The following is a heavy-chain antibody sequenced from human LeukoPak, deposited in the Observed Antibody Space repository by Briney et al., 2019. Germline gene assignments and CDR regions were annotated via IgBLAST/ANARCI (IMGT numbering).Heavy chain of an antibody. CDR1: HGSMIDHF. Sequence: SETLSLTCTVSHGSMIDHFWSWIRQPPGKGLEWLGYISYSGSTKYNPSLRGRGTMSLDRSKNQFSLKLSSVTAADTAVYYCARDRGDTIFDFETYYYMDVWGKGTTVTVSS. CDR3: ARDRGDTIFDFETYYYMDV. V-gene: IGHV4-59*11. D-gene: IGHD3-3*01. J-gene: IGHJ6*03. CDR2: ISYSGST.